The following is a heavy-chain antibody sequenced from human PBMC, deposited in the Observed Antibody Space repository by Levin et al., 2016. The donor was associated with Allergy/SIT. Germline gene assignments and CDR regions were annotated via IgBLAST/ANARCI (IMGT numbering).Heavy chain of an antibody. Sequence: SETLSLTCTVSGGSISSRSYYWTWIRQPPGQGLEWIGNIYSTGATYYSPSLRSRVTTSVDTSKNQLSLRLSPVTAADTAVYYCSSGSERFGLRPFDYWGQGTLVTVSS. V-gene: IGHV4-39*01. CDR1: GGSISSRSYY. D-gene: IGHD3-16*01. J-gene: IGHJ4*02. CDR2: IYSTGAT. CDR3: SSGSERFGLRPFDY.